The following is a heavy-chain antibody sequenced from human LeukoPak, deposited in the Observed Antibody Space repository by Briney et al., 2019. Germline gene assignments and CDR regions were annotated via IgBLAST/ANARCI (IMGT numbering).Heavy chain of an antibody. V-gene: IGHV1-8*02. D-gene: IGHD3-10*01. Sequence: ASVKVSCKASGYTFTDYYMHWVRQAPGQGLEWMGWMNPINGNTGYAQKFQGRVTMTRDTSISTAYMELRSLTSEDTAVYYCVRDGEGVAISVNYWFAPWGQGTPVTVSS. CDR2: MNPINGNT. J-gene: IGHJ5*02. CDR3: VRDGEGVAISVNYWFAP. CDR1: GYTFTDYY.